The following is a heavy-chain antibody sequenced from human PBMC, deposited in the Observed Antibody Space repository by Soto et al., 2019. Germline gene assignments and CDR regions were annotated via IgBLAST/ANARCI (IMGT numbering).Heavy chain of an antibody. CDR3: ARSPLLLRMPPYYYYYMDV. CDR2: ISSSSSYI. CDR1: GFTFSSYS. D-gene: IGHD2-15*01. Sequence: EVQLVESGGGLVKPGGSLRLSCAAAGFTFSSYSMNWVRQAPGKGLEWVSSISSSSSYIYYADSVKGRFTISRDNAKNSLYLQMNSLRAEATAVYYCARSPLLLRMPPYYYYYMDVWGKGTPVTVSS. V-gene: IGHV3-21*01. J-gene: IGHJ6*03.